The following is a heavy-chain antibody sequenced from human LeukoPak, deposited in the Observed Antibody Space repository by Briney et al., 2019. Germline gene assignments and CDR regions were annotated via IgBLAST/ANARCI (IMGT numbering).Heavy chain of an antibody. D-gene: IGHD6-13*01. CDR3: ASGRYSSTWYY. CDR1: GFSFRDYY. CDR2: ISTDSVFT. V-gene: IGHV3-11*03. Sequence: GGSLRLSCAASGFSFRDYYMSWIRQAPGKGLEWVSFISTDSVFTNYADPVKGRFTISRDNAKNSLYLQMNSLRAEDTAVYYCASGRYSSTWYYWGQGILVTVSS. J-gene: IGHJ4*02.